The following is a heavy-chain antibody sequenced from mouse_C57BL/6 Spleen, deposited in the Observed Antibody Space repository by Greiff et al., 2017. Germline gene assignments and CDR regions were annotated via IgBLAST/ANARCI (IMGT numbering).Heavy chain of an antibody. J-gene: IGHJ1*03. D-gene: IGHD1-1*01. CDR3: ARGDYGWYFDV. V-gene: IGHV5-17*01. CDR2: ISSGSSTI. Sequence: EVMLVESGGGLVKPGGSLKLSCAASGFTFSDYGMHWVRQAPEKGLEWVAYISSGSSTIYYADTVKGRFTISRDNAKNTLFLQMTSLRSEDTAMYYCARGDYGWYFDVWGTGTTVTVSS. CDR1: GFTFSDYG.